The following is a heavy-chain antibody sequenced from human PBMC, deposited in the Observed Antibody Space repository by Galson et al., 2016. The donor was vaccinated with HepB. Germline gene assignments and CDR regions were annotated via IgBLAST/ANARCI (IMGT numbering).Heavy chain of an antibody. CDR2: IYASGST. CDR1: SISSGGYY. J-gene: IGHJ6*04. CDR3: ARDVGGLYDFWSASLPGPLDV. D-gene: IGHD3-3*01. V-gene: IGHV4-61*02. Sequence: SISSGGYYWTWIRQPAGKGLEWIGRIYASGSTNYNPSLKSRVTMAVDTSKNQFSLNLSSVTAADTAVYFCARDVGGLYDFWSASLPGPLDVWGMGTMVIVSS.